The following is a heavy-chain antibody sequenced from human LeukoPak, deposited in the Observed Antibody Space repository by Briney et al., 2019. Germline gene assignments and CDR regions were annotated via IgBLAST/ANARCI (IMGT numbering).Heavy chain of an antibody. CDR1: GGSISGDH. CDR2: IYYSGST. CDR3: ARRNDFGI. Sequence: SETLSLTCTVSGGSISGDHWNWIRQPPGKGLEWIGYIYYSGSTNYNPSLKSRVTISIDTSRNQFSLKLTSVTAADTAVYYCARRNDFGIWGQGTMVTVSS. J-gene: IGHJ3*02. V-gene: IGHV4-59*08.